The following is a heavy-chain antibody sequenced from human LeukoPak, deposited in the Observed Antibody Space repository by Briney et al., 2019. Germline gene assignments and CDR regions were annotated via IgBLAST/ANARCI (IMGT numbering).Heavy chain of an antibody. CDR3: ATDGAGFDT. V-gene: IGHV3-11*01. Sequence: KPGGSLRLSCAASGFTFNDYYMSWIRQAPGKGLVWLSYINIGGTNTHYADSVKGRFTISSDNAKKSLYLEMNNLRAEDTAVYYCATDGAGFDTWGQGVLVTVSS. J-gene: IGHJ5*02. CDR1: GFTFNDYY. CDR2: INIGGTNT.